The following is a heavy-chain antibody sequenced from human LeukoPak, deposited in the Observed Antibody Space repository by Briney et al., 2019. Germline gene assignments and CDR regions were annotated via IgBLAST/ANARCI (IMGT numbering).Heavy chain of an antibody. J-gene: IGHJ3*02. D-gene: IGHD5-12*01. CDR3: ATEIIPSYSGYDGKAFDI. CDR1: GYTLTELS. Sequence: ASVKVSCKVSGYTLTELSMHWVRQAPGKGLEWMGGFDSEDGETIYAQKFQGRVTMTEDTSTDTAYMELSSLRSEDTAVYYCATEIIPSYSGYDGKAFDIWGQGTMVTVSS. CDR2: FDSEDGET. V-gene: IGHV1-24*01.